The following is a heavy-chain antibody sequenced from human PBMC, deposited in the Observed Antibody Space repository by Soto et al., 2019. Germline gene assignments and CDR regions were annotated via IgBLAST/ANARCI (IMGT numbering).Heavy chain of an antibody. CDR1: GFTFARYS. V-gene: IGHV3-21*06. CDR3: ARESEDLTSNFDY. CDR2: ISSTTNYI. J-gene: IGHJ4*02. Sequence: GGSLRLSCAASGFTFARYSMNWVRQAPGKGLEWVSSISSTTNYIYYGDSMKGRFTISRDNAKNSLYLEMNSLRAEDTAVYYCARESEDLTSNFDYWGQGTLVTVSS.